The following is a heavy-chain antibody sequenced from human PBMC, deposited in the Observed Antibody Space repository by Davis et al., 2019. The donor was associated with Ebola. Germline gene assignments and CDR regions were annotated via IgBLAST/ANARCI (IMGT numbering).Heavy chain of an antibody. Sequence: GESLKISCAAFGFSFGTYGMHWVRQAPGKGLEWVGYMSYGGSHTSSIDSVKGRFTISRDNSKSTLFLQMNSLRAEDTAVYYCAAINYDIFTGYYQDYWGQGTQVTVSS. J-gene: IGHJ4*02. CDR1: GFSFGTYG. V-gene: IGHV3-30*03. CDR2: MSYGGSHT. D-gene: IGHD3-9*01. CDR3: AAINYDIFTGYYQDY.